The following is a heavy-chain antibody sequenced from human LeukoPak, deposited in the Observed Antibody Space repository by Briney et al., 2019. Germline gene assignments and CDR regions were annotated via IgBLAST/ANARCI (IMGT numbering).Heavy chain of an antibody. CDR2: IESKTDGGTT. D-gene: IGHD3-10*01. J-gene: IGHJ4*02. Sequence: GGFHRLSCAVSGFSFSDAWMSWVRQTPGKGLEWVGRIESKTDGGTTDYAALVKGRFTISRDDSTNTLYLQMNSLKSEDTAVYYCTTYGSGRKFDHWGQGVLVTVSS. CDR3: TTYGSGRKFDH. CDR1: GFSFSDAW. V-gene: IGHV3-15*04.